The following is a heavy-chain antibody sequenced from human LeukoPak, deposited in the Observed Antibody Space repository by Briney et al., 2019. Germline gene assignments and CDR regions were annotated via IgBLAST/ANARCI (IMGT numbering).Heavy chain of an antibody. CDR1: GFTFNTYG. CDR2: IRYDGSNK. CDR3: AKFGRDIVVVPAAMEGVYYFDY. J-gene: IGHJ4*02. Sequence: PGGSLRLSCAASGFTFNTYGMHWVRQAPGKGLEWVAFIRYDGSNKYYADSVKGRFTISRDNTKNTLYLQMNSLRAEDTAVYYCAKFGRDIVVVPAAMEGVYYFDYWGQGTLVTVSS. D-gene: IGHD2-2*01. V-gene: IGHV3-30*02.